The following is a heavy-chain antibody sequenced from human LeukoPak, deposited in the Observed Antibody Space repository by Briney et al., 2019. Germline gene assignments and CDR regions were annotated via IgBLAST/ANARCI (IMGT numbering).Heavy chain of an antibody. J-gene: IGHJ4*02. CDR1: GGSISSNTFY. Sequence: SETLSLTCTVSGGSISSNTFYWGWIRQPPGKGLDWLAIISYTGNTNYNPSLKSRVTISVDTSKNQFSLKLNSVTAADTAVYYCARHRRVTNWYVDFWGQGTLVTVSS. V-gene: IGHV4-39*01. CDR2: ISYTGNT. CDR3: ARHRRVTNWYVDF. D-gene: IGHD1-1*01.